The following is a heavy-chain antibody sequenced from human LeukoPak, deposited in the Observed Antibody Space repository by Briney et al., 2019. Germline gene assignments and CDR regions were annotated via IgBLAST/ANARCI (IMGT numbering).Heavy chain of an antibody. Sequence: GGSVRLSCTASGFTFGDYVMRGVRQAPGKGLEGGGFIRRKAYGGTTESAASVKGRFTISRDDSKSIAYMQTNSLKTEDTAVYYCTTDQGVVVPAAMGYYYYYGMDVWGQGTTVTVSS. CDR1: GFTFGDYV. CDR3: TTDQGVVVPAAMGYYYYYGMDV. CDR2: IRRKAYGGTT. J-gene: IGHJ6*02. V-gene: IGHV3-49*04. D-gene: IGHD2-2*01.